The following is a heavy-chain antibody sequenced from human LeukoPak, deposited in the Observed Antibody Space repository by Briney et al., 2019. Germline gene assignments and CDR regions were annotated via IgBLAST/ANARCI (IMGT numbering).Heavy chain of an antibody. J-gene: IGHJ1*01. CDR1: GFTFDDYA. CDR2: ISWDGDSA. V-gene: IGHV3-43D*03. D-gene: IGHD3-22*01. CDR3: AKDSYDLSAYYQFFRH. Sequence: PGGSLRLSCAASGFTFDDYAMHWVRQAPGKGLEWVSLISWDGDSAYYADSVKGRFTISRDNSKNSLYLQMNSLRPEDTALYYCAKDSYDLSAYYQFFRHWGQGTLVTVSS.